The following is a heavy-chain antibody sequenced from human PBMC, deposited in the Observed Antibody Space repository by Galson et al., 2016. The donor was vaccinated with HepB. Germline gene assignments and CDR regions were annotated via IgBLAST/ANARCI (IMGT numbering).Heavy chain of an antibody. CDR1: GYIFTSYP. V-gene: IGHV7-4-1*02. CDR3: ARDRRFGELYHWYFDL. Sequence: SVKVSCKASGYIFTSYPINWVRQAPGQGLEWMGRINPITRTPTYAQGFTGRFVFSLDTTVSTAYLQISSLKAEDSAVYYCARDRRFGELYHWYFDLWGRGTLVTVSS. J-gene: IGHJ2*01. CDR2: INPITRTP. D-gene: IGHD3-10*01.